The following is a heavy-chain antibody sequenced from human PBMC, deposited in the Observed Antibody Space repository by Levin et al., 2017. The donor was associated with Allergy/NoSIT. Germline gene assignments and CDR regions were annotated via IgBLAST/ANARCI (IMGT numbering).Heavy chain of an antibody. V-gene: IGHV4-61*02. Sequence: LRLSCNVSGGSISSGNDYWSWFRQPAGKGLEWIGRIYTRGSTNYNPSFKSRLTISLDTSKNQFSLKLSSVTAADTAVYYCARGPYALRGVYFDYWGQGILVTVSS. CDR3: ARGPYALRGVYFDY. D-gene: IGHD3-10*01. CDR1: GGSISSGNDY. J-gene: IGHJ4*02. CDR2: IYTRGST.